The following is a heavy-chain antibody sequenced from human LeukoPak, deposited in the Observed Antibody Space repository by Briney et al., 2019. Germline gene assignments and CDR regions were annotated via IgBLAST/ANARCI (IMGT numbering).Heavy chain of an antibody. J-gene: IGHJ4*02. CDR2: VWYDGTKK. CDR1: GFTFSSYA. Sequence: GGSLRLSCAASGFTFSSYALHWVRQAPGKGLEWVAVVWYDGTKKYYADSVKGRFTISRDNSKNTLYLQMNSLRAEDAAVYYCARDPRYSSTWYYFDYWGQGTLVTVSS. CDR3: ARDPRYSSTWYYFDY. D-gene: IGHD6-13*01. V-gene: IGHV3-33*01.